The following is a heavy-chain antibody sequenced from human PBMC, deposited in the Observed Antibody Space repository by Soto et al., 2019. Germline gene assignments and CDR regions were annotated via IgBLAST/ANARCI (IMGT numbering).Heavy chain of an antibody. D-gene: IGHD6-6*01. V-gene: IGHV4-34*01. CDR1: GGSFSGYY. CDR3: ARAPYSSSPPLTEFDP. CDR2: INHSGST. J-gene: IGHJ5*02. Sequence: SETLSLTCAVYGGSFSGYYWSWIRQPPGKGLEWIGEINHSGSTNYNPSLKRRVTISVDTSKNQFSLKLSSVTAADTAVYYCARAPYSSSPPLTEFDPWGQGTLVTVSS.